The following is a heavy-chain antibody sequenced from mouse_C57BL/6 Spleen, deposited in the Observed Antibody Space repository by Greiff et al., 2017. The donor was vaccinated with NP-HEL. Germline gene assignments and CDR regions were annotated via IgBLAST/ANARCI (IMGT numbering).Heavy chain of an antibody. CDR3: AKGGRRGNYLDY. D-gene: IGHD2-12*01. V-gene: IGHV1-22*01. CDR2: INPNNGGT. Sequence: VQLQQSGPELVKPGASVKMSCKASGYTFTDYNMHWVKQSHGKSLEWIGYINPNNGGTSYNQKFKGKATLTVNKSSSTAYMELRSLTSEDSAVDYCAKGGRRGNYLDYWGQGTTLTVSS. J-gene: IGHJ2*01. CDR1: GYTFTDYN.